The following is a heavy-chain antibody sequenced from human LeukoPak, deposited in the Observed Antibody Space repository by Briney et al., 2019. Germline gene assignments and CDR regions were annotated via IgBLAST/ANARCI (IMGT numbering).Heavy chain of an antibody. V-gene: IGHV1-18*01. J-gene: IGHJ4*02. D-gene: IGHD6-25*01. CDR1: GYTFTSYG. Sequence: ASVKVSCKASGYTFTSYGISWVRQAPGQGLEWMGWISAYNGNTNHAQKLQGRVTMTTDTSTSTAYMELRSLRSDDTAVYYCATATQHRNPYYFDYWGQGTLVTVSS. CDR2: ISAYNGNT. CDR3: ATATQHRNPYYFDY.